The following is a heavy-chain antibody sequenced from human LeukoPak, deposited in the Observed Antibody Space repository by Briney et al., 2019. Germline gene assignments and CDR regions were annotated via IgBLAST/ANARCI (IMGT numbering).Heavy chain of an antibody. Sequence: SQTLSLTCAISGDSVSSNSAAWNWIRQSPSRGLEWLGRTYYRSKWYNNYAVSVESRITISPYTSKNQFSLQLNSVTPEDTAMYYCARAPSTSGGYYCWFNDYWGQGTMVTVSS. CDR3: ARAPSTSGGYYCWFNDY. V-gene: IGHV6-1*01. D-gene: IGHD3-22*01. CDR2: TYYRSKWYN. J-gene: IGHJ4*02. CDR1: GDSVSSNSAA.